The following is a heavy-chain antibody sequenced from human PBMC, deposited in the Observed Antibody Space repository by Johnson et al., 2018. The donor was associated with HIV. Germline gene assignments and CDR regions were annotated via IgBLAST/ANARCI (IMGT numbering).Heavy chain of an antibody. CDR1: GLSFSNFG. J-gene: IGHJ3*02. V-gene: IGHV3-33*08. Sequence: QVQLVESGGGVVQPGKSLTLSCVGSGLSFSNFGIHWVRQAPGKGPEWVAVISFDGNLNKYADSVKGRFTLSRDNAKKSRYLQMSSLKAEDTAVYYCARAPYNWNAGLFGAFDMWGRGTKVTVSS. CDR2: ISFDGNLN. D-gene: IGHD1-20*01. CDR3: ARAPYNWNAGLFGAFDM.